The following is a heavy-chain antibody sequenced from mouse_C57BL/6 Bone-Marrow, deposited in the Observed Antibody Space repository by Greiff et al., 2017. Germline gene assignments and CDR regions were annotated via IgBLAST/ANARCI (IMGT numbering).Heavy chain of an antibody. CDR1: GYTFTEYT. V-gene: IGHV1-62-2*01. J-gene: IGHJ3*01. CDR2: FYPGSGSI. CDR3: ARHEDRVRGRGFAY. D-gene: IGHD3-3*01. Sequence: QVQLQQSGAELVKPGASVKLSCKASGYTFTEYTIHWVKQRSGQGLEWIGWFYPGSGSIMYNEKFKDKAPLTAVKSSSTVYLELRRLTSADAAVYFSARHEDRVRGRGFAYWGQGTLVTVSA.